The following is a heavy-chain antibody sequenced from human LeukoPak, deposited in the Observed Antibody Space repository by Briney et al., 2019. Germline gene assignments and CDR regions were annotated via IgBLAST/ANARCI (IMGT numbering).Heavy chain of an antibody. CDR1: GFSVSSNY. D-gene: IGHD5-18*01. Sequence: GGSLRLSCAASGFSVSSNYMSWVRQAPGKGLEWVSVIYSGGSTYYADSVKGRFTISRDNSKNTLYLQMNSLRAEDTAVYYCARDPTAMVDYYYYGMDVWGQGTTVTVSS. J-gene: IGHJ6*02. CDR2: IYSGGST. V-gene: IGHV3-66*01. CDR3: ARDPTAMVDYYYYGMDV.